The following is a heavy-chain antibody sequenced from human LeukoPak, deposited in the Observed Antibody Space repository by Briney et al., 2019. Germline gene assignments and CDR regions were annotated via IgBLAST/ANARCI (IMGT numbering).Heavy chain of an antibody. CDR3: ARGSPVDY. Sequence: GGSLRLSCVASGFSFSSNWMSWVRQAPGKGLEWVTNIKPDGSEKYYVDSVRGRFTISRDNAKNSLLLQMNTLRAEDTAVYYCARGSPVDYWGQGTLVTVSS. V-gene: IGHV3-7*01. J-gene: IGHJ4*02. CDR2: IKPDGSEK. CDR1: GFSFSSNW.